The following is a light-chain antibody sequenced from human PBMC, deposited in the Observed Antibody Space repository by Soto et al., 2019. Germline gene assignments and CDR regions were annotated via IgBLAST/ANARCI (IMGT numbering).Light chain of an antibody. J-gene: IGLJ1*01. V-gene: IGLV2-14*01. CDR3: CSYTRSGTLI. CDR1: SSDIGDYNY. CDR2: DVS. Sequence: QSALTQPASVSGSPGQSITISCVGTSSDIGDYNYVSWYQQHPGKVSKVIIYDVSNRPSGVSYRFSATKSSNTASLTISGLQAEDEADYYCCSYTRSGTLIFGTGTKLTVL.